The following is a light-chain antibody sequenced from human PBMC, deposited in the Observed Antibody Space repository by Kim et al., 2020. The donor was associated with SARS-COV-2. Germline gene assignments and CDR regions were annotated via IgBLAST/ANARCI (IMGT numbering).Light chain of an antibody. J-gene: IGKJ1*01. Sequence: ASVGDGVTITCRASQSISTYLNWYQQKPWKAPKLLIYAASSLQSGVPSRFSGSGSGTDFTLTISSLQPEDFATYYCQQSYSTPRTFGQGTKVDIK. CDR1: QSISTY. V-gene: IGKV1-39*01. CDR2: AAS. CDR3: QQSYSTPRT.